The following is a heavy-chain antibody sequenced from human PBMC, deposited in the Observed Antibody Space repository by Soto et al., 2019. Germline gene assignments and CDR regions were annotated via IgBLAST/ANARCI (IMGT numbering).Heavy chain of an antibody. J-gene: IGHJ5*02. CDR2: INTGNSHT. D-gene: IGHD3-3*01. Sequence: ASVKVSCKASGYTFTAYGIHWVRQAPGQRLEWMGWINTGNSHTKYSQKFQGRVTITRATSARTAYMDLNSLRPEDSAVYYCASRGYDFWSGLDPWGQGTLVTVSS. CDR1: GYTFTAYG. CDR3: ASRGYDFWSGLDP. V-gene: IGHV1-3*04.